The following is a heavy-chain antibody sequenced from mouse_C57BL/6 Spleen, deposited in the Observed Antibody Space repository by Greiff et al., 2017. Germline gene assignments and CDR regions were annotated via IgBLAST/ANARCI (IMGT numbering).Heavy chain of an antibody. CDR3: ASAQAYYAMDY. Sequence: QVQLQQSGPELVKPGASVKLSCKASGYTFTSYDINWVKQRPGQGLEWIGYINPSSGYTKYNQKFKDKATLTADKSSSTAYMQLSSLTYEDSAVYYCASAQAYYAMDYWGQGTSVTVSS. CDR1: GYTFTSYD. V-gene: IGHV1-7*01. CDR2: INPSSGYT. J-gene: IGHJ4*01. D-gene: IGHD3-2*02.